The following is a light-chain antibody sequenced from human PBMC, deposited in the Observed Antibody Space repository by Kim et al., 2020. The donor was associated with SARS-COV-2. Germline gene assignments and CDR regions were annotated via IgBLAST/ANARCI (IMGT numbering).Light chain of an antibody. CDR1: QSISRY. J-gene: IGKJ4*01. V-gene: IGKV1-39*01. Sequence: SASVGDRVTITCRASQSISRYLNWYQQKPGKAPKLLIYDTSTLQSGVPSRFSGSGAGTDFTLTISRLQPEDFATYHCQQSYTTRLTFGGGTTVEI. CDR2: DTS. CDR3: QQSYTTRLT.